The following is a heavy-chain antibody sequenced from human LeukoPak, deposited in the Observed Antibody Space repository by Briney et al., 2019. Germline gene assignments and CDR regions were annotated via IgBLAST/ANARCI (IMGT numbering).Heavy chain of an antibody. CDR2: INTDSSDI. CDR1: GFTFSRYA. Sequence: GGSLRLSCAASGFTFSRYAMNWGRQAPGKGRQWVSYINTDSSDIHYADSVKGRFTISRDNARNTLYLQLSSLRAEDSAVYYCARDTFQPGLIDSWGQGTLVTVSS. J-gene: IGHJ4*02. V-gene: IGHV3-21*05. CDR3: ARDTFQPGLIDS. D-gene: IGHD2-2*01.